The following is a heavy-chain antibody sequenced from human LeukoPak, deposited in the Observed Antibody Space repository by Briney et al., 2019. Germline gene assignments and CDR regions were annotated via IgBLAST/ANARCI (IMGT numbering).Heavy chain of an antibody. J-gene: IGHJ5*01. V-gene: IGHV1-18*01. D-gene: IGHD2-2*01. CDR2: ISADNGNT. Sequence: ASVKVSCKASGYAFINYGISWVRRAPGQGLEWMGWISADNGNTNYAQQLQGRVTMTTDTSTNTAYMELRSLRSDDTAVYYCARDRRGTSWFVYWGQGTLVTVSS. CDR1: GYAFINYG. CDR3: ARDRRGTSWFVY.